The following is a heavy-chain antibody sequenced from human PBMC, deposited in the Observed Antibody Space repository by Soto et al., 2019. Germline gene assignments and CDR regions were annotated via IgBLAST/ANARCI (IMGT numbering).Heavy chain of an antibody. CDR2: IKSKADGGTT. V-gene: IGHV3-15*01. J-gene: IGHJ4*02. Sequence: PWGSLRLSCAASGFTFNTAWIIFFRHSPGKGLEWLGRIKSKADGGTTDFAAPVRGRFTISRDDSKNTVYLHMNSLKIEDTAVYYCTTGLAEAGTNDWGQGTLVTVSS. CDR3: TTGLAEAGTND. CDR1: GFTFNTAW. D-gene: IGHD6-13*01.